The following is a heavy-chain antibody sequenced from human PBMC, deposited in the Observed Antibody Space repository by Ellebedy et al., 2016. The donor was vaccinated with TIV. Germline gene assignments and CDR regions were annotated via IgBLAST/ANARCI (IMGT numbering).Heavy chain of an antibody. V-gene: IGHV3-30*03. CDR1: GFNFRDYG. CDR3: VSRDYFDTSGNPSFNFDY. D-gene: IGHD3-22*01. Sequence: GESLKISCAASGFNFRDYGMHWVRQAPGKGLEWVAVISYDGTHRDYVDSVKGRFTISRDNSKNTLYLQMNTLRREDTAVYYCVSRDYFDTSGNPSFNFDYWGQGTLVTVSS. CDR2: ISYDGTHR. J-gene: IGHJ4*02.